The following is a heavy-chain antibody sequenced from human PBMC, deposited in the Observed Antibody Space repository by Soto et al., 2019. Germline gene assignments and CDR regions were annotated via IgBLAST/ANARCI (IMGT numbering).Heavy chain of an antibody. CDR3: ARGRDSGFIRRYNWFDP. CDR1: GGSFSGYY. CDR2: INHSGST. J-gene: IGHJ5*02. D-gene: IGHD5-12*01. V-gene: IGHV4-34*01. Sequence: ETLSLTCAVYGGSFSGYYWSWIRQPPGKGLEWIGEINHSGSTNYNPSLKSRVTISVDASKNQFSLKLSSVTAADTAVYYCARGRDSGFIRRYNWFDPWGQGTLVTVSS.